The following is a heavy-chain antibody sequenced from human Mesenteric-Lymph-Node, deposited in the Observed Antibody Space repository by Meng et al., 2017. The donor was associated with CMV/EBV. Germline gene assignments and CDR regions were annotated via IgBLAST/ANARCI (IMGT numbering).Heavy chain of an antibody. V-gene: IGHV5-51*01. CDR2: ISPDASDT. CDR3: ARRMGSQPDHWFDP. Sequence: SGYSFTRHWFGWLRQLPGKGLQWMGIISPDASDTRYSPSFQGQVTISADKSISTAYLQWSSLKASDTAMYYCARRMGSQPDHWFDPWGQGTLVTVSS. CDR1: GYSFTRHW. J-gene: IGHJ5*02. D-gene: IGHD1-14*01.